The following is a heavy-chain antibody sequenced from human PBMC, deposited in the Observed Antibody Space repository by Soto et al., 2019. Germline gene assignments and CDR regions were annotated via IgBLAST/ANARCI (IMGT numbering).Heavy chain of an antibody. Sequence: PGGSLRLSCAASGFTFSNSWMSWVRQAPGNGLEWVANIKQDGTEKYYVGSVKGRFTISRDNAKNSLYLQMNSLRSEDTAVYYCARVRGYSSSWYFYYYYMDVWGKGTTVTVSS. J-gene: IGHJ6*03. CDR1: GFTFSNSW. CDR3: ARVRGYSSSWYFYYYYMDV. CDR2: IKQDGTEK. D-gene: IGHD6-13*01. V-gene: IGHV3-7*03.